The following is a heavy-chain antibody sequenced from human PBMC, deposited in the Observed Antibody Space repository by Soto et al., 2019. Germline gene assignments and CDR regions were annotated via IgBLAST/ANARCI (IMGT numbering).Heavy chain of an antibody. CDR2: IIPIFGTA. CDR3: ARYYGFRASRSFDP. J-gene: IGHJ5*02. CDR1: GGTFSSYA. V-gene: IGHV1-69*13. Sequence: ASVKVSCKASGGTFSSYAISWVRQAPGQGLEWMGGIIPIFGTANYAQKFQGRVTITADESTSTAYMELSSLRSEDTAVYYCARYYGFRASRSFDPWGQGTLVTVSS. D-gene: IGHD3-3*01.